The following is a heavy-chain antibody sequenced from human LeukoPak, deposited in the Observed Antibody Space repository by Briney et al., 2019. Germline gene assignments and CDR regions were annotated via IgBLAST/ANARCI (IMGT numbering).Heavy chain of an antibody. CDR3: ARGSSSCFDY. D-gene: IGHD2-2*01. Sequence: GGSLRLSCAASGFTFSSYSMSWVRQAPGKGLEWVSSISSSSSYIYYADSVKGRFTISRDNAKNPLYLQMNSLRAEDTAVYYCARGSSSCFDYWGQGTLVTVSS. CDR2: ISSSSSYI. CDR1: GFTFSSYS. J-gene: IGHJ4*02. V-gene: IGHV3-21*01.